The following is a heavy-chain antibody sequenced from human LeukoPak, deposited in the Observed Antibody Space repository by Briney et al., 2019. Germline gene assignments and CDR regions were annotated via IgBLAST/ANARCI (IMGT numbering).Heavy chain of an antibody. Sequence: GGSLRLSCAASGFTFSSYGMHWVRQAPGKGLEWVAVISYDGSNKYYADSVKGRFTISRDNSKNTLYLQMNSLRAEDTAVYYCAKEGTQLPFDYWGQGTLVTVSS. CDR3: AKEGTQLPFDY. J-gene: IGHJ4*02. CDR2: ISYDGSNK. V-gene: IGHV3-30*18. CDR1: GFTFSSYG. D-gene: IGHD5-18*01.